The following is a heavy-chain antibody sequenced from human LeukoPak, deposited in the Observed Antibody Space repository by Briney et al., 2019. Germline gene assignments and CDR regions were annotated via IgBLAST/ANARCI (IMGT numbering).Heavy chain of an antibody. J-gene: IGHJ4*02. CDR2: MSGSGTST. V-gene: IGHV3-23*01. D-gene: IGHD3-3*01. CDR1: GFTFNNYA. CDR3: AKDRYYDFWSGYYIGDN. Sequence: GGSLRLSCVASGFTFNNYAMSWVRQTPGRGLEWVSAMSGSGTSTYYVDSVKGRFTISRDTSKSTVYLQMSSLGAEDTALYYCAKDRYYDFWSGYYIGDNWGQGTLVTVSS.